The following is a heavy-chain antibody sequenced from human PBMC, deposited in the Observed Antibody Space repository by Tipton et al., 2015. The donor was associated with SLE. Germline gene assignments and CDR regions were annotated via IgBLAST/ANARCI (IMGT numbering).Heavy chain of an antibody. CDR3: ARGLGTVTTRAFDI. D-gene: IGHD4-17*01. V-gene: IGHV6-1*01. Sequence: GLVKPSQTLSLTCAISGDSVSSNSAAWNWIRQSPSRGLEWLGRTYYRSKWYTDYAVSVKSRITINPDTSKNQFSPKLSSVTAADTAVYYCARGLGTVTTRAFDIWGQGTMVTVSS. CDR2: TYYRSKWYT. J-gene: IGHJ3*02. CDR1: GDSVSSNSAA.